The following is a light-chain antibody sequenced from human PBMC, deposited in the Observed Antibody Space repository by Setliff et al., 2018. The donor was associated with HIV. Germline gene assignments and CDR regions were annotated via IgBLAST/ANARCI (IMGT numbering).Light chain of an antibody. CDR3: QVWDSSSDHLYV. CDR1: DIGSKS. Sequence: ELTQPPSVSVAPGKTARITCGGNDIGSKSVHWYQQKPGQAPVLVIYYDTDRPSGIPERFSGSNSGNTATLTISRVEAGDEADYYCQVWDSSSDHLYVFGTGTKVTVL. J-gene: IGLJ1*01. CDR2: YDT. V-gene: IGLV3-21*04.